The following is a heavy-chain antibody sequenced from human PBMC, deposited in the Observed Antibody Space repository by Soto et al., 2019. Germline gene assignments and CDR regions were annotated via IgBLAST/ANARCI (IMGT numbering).Heavy chain of an antibody. J-gene: IGHJ4*02. D-gene: IGHD1-26*01. CDR3: ARDRYRWELRYYFDY. CDR1: GFTFSSYA. Sequence: GGSLRLSCAASGFTFSSYAMHGVRQAPGKGLEWVAVISYDGSNKYYADSVKGRFTISRDNSKNTLYLQMNSLRAEDTAVYYCARDRYRWELRYYFDYWGQGTLVTVSS. V-gene: IGHV3-30-3*01. CDR2: ISYDGSNK.